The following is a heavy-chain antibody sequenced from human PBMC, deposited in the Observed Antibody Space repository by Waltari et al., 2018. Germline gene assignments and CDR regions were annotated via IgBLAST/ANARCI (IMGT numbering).Heavy chain of an antibody. J-gene: IGHJ6*02. CDR1: GFTFSSYE. D-gene: IGHD2-21*01. CDR3: ASGERPYYYYGMDV. V-gene: IGHV3-48*03. Sequence: EVQLVESGGGLVQPGGSLRLSCAASGFTFSSYEMTWVRPAPGKGLEWVSYISSSGSTIYYADSVKGRFTISRDNAKNSLYLQMNSLRAEDTAVYYCASGERPYYYYGMDVWGQGTTVTVSS. CDR2: ISSSGSTI.